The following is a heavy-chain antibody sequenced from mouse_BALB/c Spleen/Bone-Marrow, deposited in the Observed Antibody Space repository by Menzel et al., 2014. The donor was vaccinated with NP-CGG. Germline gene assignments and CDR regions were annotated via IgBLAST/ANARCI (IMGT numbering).Heavy chain of an antibody. Sequence: EVQLVESGGGLVQPGGSLKSSCAASGFTFSSYAMLWVGQTPDKRLGLFATFNSNGGATYYPDSVKGRFTISRDTAKNTLYLQMISLKSEETAMYYCVRGNYGNYVDYFDFWGQGTTLTVSS. CDR2: FNSNGGAT. J-gene: IGHJ2*01. V-gene: IGHV5-6-3*01. CDR3: VRGNYGNYVDYFDF. CDR1: GFTFSSYA. D-gene: IGHD2-1*01.